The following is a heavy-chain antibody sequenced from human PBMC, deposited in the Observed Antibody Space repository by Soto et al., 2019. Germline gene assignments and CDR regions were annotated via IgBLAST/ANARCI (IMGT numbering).Heavy chain of an antibody. CDR3: ARDPARGDTAMVENYYYGMDV. Sequence: GASVKVSCKASGYTFTSYGISWVRQAPGQGLEWMGWISAYNGNTNYAQKLQGRVTMTTDTSTSTAYMELRSLRSDDTAVYYCARDPARGDTAMVENYYYGMDVWGQGTTVTVSS. J-gene: IGHJ6*02. CDR1: GYTFTSYG. D-gene: IGHD5-18*01. CDR2: ISAYNGNT. V-gene: IGHV1-18*01.